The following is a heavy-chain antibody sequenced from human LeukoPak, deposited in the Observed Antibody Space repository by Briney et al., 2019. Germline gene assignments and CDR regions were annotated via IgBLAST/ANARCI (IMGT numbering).Heavy chain of an antibody. J-gene: IGHJ5*02. D-gene: IGHD1-7*01. CDR1: GFTVSSSY. Sequence: GGSLRLSCAASGFTVSSSYMNWVRQAPGKGLEWVSVIYSGGSTYYADSVKGRFTISRDNSKNTLYLQMNSLRAEDTAVYYCARDSNFDWFDPWGQGTLVTGSS. CDR2: IYSGGST. V-gene: IGHV3-66*01. CDR3: ARDSNFDWFDP.